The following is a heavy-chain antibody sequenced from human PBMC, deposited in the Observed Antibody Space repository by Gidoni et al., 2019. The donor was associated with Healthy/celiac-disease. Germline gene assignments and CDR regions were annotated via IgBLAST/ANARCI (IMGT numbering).Heavy chain of an antibody. CDR3: AKDSNPYSSSSYFDY. CDR2: ISWDGVST. V-gene: IGHV3-43*01. D-gene: IGHD6-13*01. CDR1: GFTFDDYT. Sequence: EVQLVESGGVVVQPGGTLRLSCAASGFTFDDYTMNWVRQAPGKGLEWFSLISWDGVSTYYADSVKGRFTISRDNSKNSLYLQMNSLRTEDTALYYCAKDSNPYSSSSYFDYWGQGTLVTVSS. J-gene: IGHJ4*02.